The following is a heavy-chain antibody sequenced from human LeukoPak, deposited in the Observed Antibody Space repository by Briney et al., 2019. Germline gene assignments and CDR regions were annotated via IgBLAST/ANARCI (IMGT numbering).Heavy chain of an antibody. D-gene: IGHD3-22*01. V-gene: IGHV4-59*01. CDR1: GGSITTYY. J-gene: IGHJ4*02. CDR3: ARDTYYYDSSGYSNFDY. Sequence: PSETLSLACTVSGGSITTYYWNWIRQSPGKGLEWIGYIHYSGSTKYNPSLQSRVTMSVDTSQNQFSLKLSSVTAADTAVYYCARDTYYYDSSGYSNFDYWGQGTLVTVSS. CDR2: IHYSGST.